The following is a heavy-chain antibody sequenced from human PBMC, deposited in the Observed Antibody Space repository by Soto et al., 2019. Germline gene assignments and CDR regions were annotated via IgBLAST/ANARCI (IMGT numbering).Heavy chain of an antibody. V-gene: IGHV4-34*01. D-gene: IGHD3-16*02. CDR1: GGSFSGYY. CDR3: ARGKLSDYVWGSYRYHFDY. CDR2: INHSGST. Sequence: SETLSLTCAVYGGSFSGYYWSWIRQPPGKGLEWIGEINHSGSTNYNPSLKSRVTISVDTSKNQFSLKLSSVTAADTAVYYCARGKLSDYVWGSYRYHFDYWGQGTVLT. J-gene: IGHJ4*02.